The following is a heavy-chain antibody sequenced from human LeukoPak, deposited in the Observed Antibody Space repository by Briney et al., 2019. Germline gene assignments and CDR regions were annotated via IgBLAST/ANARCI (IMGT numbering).Heavy chain of an antibody. V-gene: IGHV3-23*01. D-gene: IGHD2-15*01. Sequence: GSLRLSCVASGFTFSSNAMSWVRQAPGKGLEWVAAISGSGGTTYYAHSVTGRFTISRDNSKNTLYLQMNSLRAEDTAVYYCAKEDYSNWWSGVGYFDSWGQGTLVTVSS. J-gene: IGHJ4*02. CDR3: AKEDYSNWWSGVGYFDS. CDR1: GFTFSSNA. CDR2: ISGSGGTT.